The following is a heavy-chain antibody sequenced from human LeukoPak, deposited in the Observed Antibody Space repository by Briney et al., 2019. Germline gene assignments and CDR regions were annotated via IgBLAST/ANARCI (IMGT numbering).Heavy chain of an antibody. V-gene: IGHV3-30*02. CDR1: GFTFSSYA. J-gene: IGHJ4*02. Sequence: GGSLRLSCAASGFTFSSYAMHWVRQAPGKGLEWVAFIRYDGGNKYDADSVKGRFTISRDNSKNTLYLQMNSLRAEDTAVYYCAKDRVTVAVYGSNAFDYWGQGTLVTVSS. CDR3: AKDRVTVAVYGSNAFDY. CDR2: IRYDGGNK. D-gene: IGHD6-19*01.